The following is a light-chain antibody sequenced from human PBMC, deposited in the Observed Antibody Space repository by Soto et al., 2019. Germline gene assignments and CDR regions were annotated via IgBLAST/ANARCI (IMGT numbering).Light chain of an antibody. CDR1: SSDVGAYDY. CDR2: EVI. CDR3: CSLTTSHTYV. Sequence: QSALTQPPSASGSPGQSVTFSCTGTSSDVGAYDYVSWYQQHPGKAPKLLIYEVIKRPSGVPDRFSGSKSGNTASLTISGLQADDEADYYCCSLTTSHTYVFGSGTKLTVL. V-gene: IGLV2-8*01. J-gene: IGLJ1*01.